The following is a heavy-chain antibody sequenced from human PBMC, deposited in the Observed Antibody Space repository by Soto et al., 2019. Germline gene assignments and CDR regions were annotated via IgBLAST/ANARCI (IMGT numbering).Heavy chain of an antibody. CDR2: IIPVSGAA. J-gene: IGHJ4*02. CDR1: GGTFGSYA. Sequence: QVQLVQSGAEVKKPGSSVKVSCKASGGTFGSYAFSWVRQAPGQGLEWMGGIIPVSGAAHYAQKFQGRVTIAVDESRSTAYMGLSSLSSQDTAVYYCATALGCRSTSCTLDYWGQGTRVIVSS. CDR3: ATALGCRSTSCTLDY. D-gene: IGHD2-2*01. V-gene: IGHV1-69*01.